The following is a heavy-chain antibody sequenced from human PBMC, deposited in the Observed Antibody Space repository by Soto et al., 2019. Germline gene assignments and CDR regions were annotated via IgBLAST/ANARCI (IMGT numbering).Heavy chain of an antibody. CDR1: GGSISSYY. Sequence: SETLSLTCTVSGGSISSYYWSWIRQPPGKGLEWIGYIYYSGSTNYNPSLKSRVTISVDTSKNQFSLKLSSVTAADTAVYYCARGGDWNYEGYGMDVWGQGTTVTV. V-gene: IGHV4-59*01. CDR3: ARGGDWNYEGYGMDV. J-gene: IGHJ6*02. D-gene: IGHD1-7*01. CDR2: IYYSGST.